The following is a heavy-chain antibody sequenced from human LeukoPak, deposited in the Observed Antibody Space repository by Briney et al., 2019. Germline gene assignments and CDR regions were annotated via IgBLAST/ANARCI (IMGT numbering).Heavy chain of an antibody. V-gene: IGHV3-20*04. J-gene: IGHJ6*03. D-gene: IGHD6-13*01. CDR1: GFTFEDYG. CDR2: INWNGGST. CDR3: ARGGIAAAGTYGYYYYYYYMDV. Sequence: GGSLRLSCAASGFTFEDYGMSWVRQAPGKGLEWVSGINWNGGSTGYADSVKGRFTISRDNAKNSLYLQMNSLRAEDTALYYCARGGIAAAGTYGYYYYYYYMDVWGKGTTVTVSS.